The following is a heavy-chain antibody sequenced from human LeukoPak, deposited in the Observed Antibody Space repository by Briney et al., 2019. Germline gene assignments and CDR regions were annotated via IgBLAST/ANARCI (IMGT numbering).Heavy chain of an antibody. V-gene: IGHV3-30*03. D-gene: IGHD2-8*01. J-gene: IGHJ6*02. CDR1: GFTFSNYD. CDR3: ARDMGVMVYAMDV. CDR2: ISYDGRYK. Sequence: GGSLRLSCAASGFTFSNYDMHWVRQAPGKGLDWVAVISYDGRYKYYTDSVKGRFTISRNTSENTLYLQMNSLRAEDTAVYYCARDMGVMVYAMDVWGQGTTVTVSS.